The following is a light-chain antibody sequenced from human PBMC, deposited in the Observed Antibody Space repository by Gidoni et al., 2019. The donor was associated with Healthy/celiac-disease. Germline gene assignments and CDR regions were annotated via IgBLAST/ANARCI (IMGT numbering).Light chain of an antibody. CDR1: QSISSY. J-gene: IGKJ1*01. V-gene: IGKV1-39*01. Sequence: DIQMTQSPSSLSASVGDRVTITCRASQSISSYLNWYQQKPGKAPKLLIYAASSLQSGVPSMFSGSGSGTDFTLTIISLQPDDFATYYCQQSYSTPPWTFGQGTKVEIK. CDR3: QQSYSTPPWT. CDR2: AAS.